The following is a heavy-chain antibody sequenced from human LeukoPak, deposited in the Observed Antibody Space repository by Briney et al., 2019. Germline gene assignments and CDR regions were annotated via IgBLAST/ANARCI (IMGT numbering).Heavy chain of an antibody. CDR3: ARHWVGRNPIYYYYYMDV. J-gene: IGHJ6*03. Sequence: PSETVSLTCTVSGGSISSSSYYWGWIRQPPGTGLEWIGSIYYSGSTYYNPSLKSRVTISVDTSKNQFSLKLSSVTAADTAVYYCARHWVGRNPIYYYYYMDVWGKGTTVTVSS. D-gene: IGHD1-14*01. V-gene: IGHV4-39*01. CDR1: GGSISSSSYY. CDR2: IYYSGST.